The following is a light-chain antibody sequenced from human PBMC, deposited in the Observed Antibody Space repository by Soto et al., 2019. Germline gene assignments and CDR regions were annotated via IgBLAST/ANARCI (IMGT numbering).Light chain of an antibody. J-gene: IGLJ1*01. CDR3: QVWDSSSDPRGV. CDR2: YDS. CDR1: NIGSKS. V-gene: IGLV3-21*04. Sequence: SYELTQPPSVSVAPGKTARITCGGNNIGSKSVHWYQQKPGQAPVPVIYYDSDRPSGIPERFSGSNSGNTATLTISRVEAGDEADYYCQVWDSSSDPRGVFGTGTKVTVL.